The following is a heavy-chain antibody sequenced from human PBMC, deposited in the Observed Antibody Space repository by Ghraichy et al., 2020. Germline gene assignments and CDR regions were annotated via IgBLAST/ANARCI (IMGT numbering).Heavy chain of an antibody. Sequence: SVKVSCKASGGTFSSYAISWVRQAPGQGLEWMGRIIPILGIANYAQKFQGRVTITADKSTSTAYMELSSLRSEDTAVYYCARDSEGEVVPATPDQRDWFDPWGQGTLVTVSS. J-gene: IGHJ5*02. CDR2: IIPILGIA. V-gene: IGHV1-69*04. D-gene: IGHD2-2*01. CDR3: ARDSEGEVVPATPDQRDWFDP. CDR1: GGTFSSYA.